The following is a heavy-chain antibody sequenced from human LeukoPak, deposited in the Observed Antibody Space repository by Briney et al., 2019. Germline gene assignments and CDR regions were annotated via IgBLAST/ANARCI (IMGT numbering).Heavy chain of an antibody. Sequence: SQTLSLTCTVSGGSISSGSYYWSWIRQPAGKGLEWIGRIYTSGSTNYNPSLKSRVTISVDTPKNQFSLKLSSVTAADTAVYYCAREVYGDRFDPWGQGTLVTVSS. V-gene: IGHV4-61*02. CDR3: AREVYGDRFDP. J-gene: IGHJ5*02. CDR1: GGSISSGSYY. CDR2: IYTSGST. D-gene: IGHD2-8*01.